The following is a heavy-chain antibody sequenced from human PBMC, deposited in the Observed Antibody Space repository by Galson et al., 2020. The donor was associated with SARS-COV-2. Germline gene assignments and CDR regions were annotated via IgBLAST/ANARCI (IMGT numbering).Heavy chain of an antibody. CDR3: ARSSTITMVRGVIMSDDYYGMDG. V-gene: IGHV5-51*01. CDR2: IYPGDSDT. Sequence: GESLKISCKGSGYSFTSYWIGWVRQMPGKGLEWMGIIYPGDSDTRYSPSFQGQVTISADKSISTAYLQWSSLKASDTAMYYCARSSTITMVRGVIMSDDYYGMDGWGQGTTVTVSS. J-gene: IGHJ6*02. CDR1: GYSFTSYW. D-gene: IGHD3-10*01.